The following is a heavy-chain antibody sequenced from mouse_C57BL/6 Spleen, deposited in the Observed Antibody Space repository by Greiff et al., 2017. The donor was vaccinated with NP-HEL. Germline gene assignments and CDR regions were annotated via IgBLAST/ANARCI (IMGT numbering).Heavy chain of an antibody. D-gene: IGHD2-4*01. CDR2: IYPGSGST. V-gene: IGHV1-55*01. CDR1: GYTFTSYW. CDR3: ARSDYDYDGYFDV. J-gene: IGHJ1*03. Sequence: VQLQQPGAELVKPGASVKMSCKASGYTFTSYWITWVKQRPGQGLEWIGDIYPGSGSTNYNEKFKSKATLTVDTSSSTAYMQLSSLTSEDSAVYYCARSDYDYDGYFDVWGTGTTVTVSS.